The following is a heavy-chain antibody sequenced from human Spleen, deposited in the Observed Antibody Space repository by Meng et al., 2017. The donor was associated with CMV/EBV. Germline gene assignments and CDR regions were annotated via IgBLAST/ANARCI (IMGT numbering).Heavy chain of an antibody. V-gene: IGHV3-48*04. CDR2: ISDRSDII. Sequence: GGSLRLSCTASGFTFSSYAMSWVRRAPGKGLEWIAYISDRSDIIQYADSVKGRFAISRDNAKNSLYLQMTSLRVEDTAVYYCARDRRLYFLDYWGQGTLVTVSS. CDR3: ARDRRLYFLDY. J-gene: IGHJ4*02. CDR1: GFTFSSYA. D-gene: IGHD2-8*01.